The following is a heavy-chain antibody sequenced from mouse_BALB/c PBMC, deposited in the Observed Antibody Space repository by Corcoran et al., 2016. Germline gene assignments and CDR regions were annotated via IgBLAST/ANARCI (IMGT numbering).Heavy chain of an antibody. CDR3: ARYYGSSYWVAY. V-gene: IGHV1-9*01. D-gene: IGHD1-1*01. CDR1: GYTFSSYW. CDR2: ILPGSGST. Sequence: QVQLPQSGAELMKPGASVKISCKATGYTFSSYWIEWVKQRPGHGLEWIGEILPGSGSTNYNEKFKGKATFTADTSSNTDYMQLSSLTSEDSAVYYCARYYGSSYWVAYWGQGTLVTVSA. J-gene: IGHJ3*01.